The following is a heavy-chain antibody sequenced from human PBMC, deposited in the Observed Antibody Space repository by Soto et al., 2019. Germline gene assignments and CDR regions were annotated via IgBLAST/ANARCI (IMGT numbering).Heavy chain of an antibody. D-gene: IGHD3-22*01. CDR2: INPSGGST. CDR1: GYTFTSYY. CDR3: ARDSPYITMMWDY. V-gene: IGHV1-46*01. Sequence: GASVKVSCKASGYTFTSYYMHWVRQAPGQGLEWMGIINPSGGSTSYAQKFQGRVTMTTDTSTSTAYMELRSLRSDDTAVYYCARDSPYITMMWDYWGQGTLVTVSS. J-gene: IGHJ4*02.